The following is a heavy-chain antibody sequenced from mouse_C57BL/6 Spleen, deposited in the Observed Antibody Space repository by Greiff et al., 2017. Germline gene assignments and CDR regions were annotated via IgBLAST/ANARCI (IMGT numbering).Heavy chain of an antibody. V-gene: IGHV1-15*01. Sequence: QVQLQQSGAELVRPGASVTLSCKASGYTFTDYEMHWVKQTPVHGLEWIGAIDPETGGTAYNQKFKGKAILTAAKSSSPAYMELRSLTSEASAVYYCTLYYYGSSYWFAYWGQGTLVTVSA. D-gene: IGHD1-1*01. J-gene: IGHJ3*01. CDR2: IDPETGGT. CDR3: TLYYYGSSYWFAY. CDR1: GYTFTDYE.